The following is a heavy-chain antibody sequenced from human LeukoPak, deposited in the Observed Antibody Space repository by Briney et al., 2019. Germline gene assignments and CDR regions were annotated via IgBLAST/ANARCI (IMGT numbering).Heavy chain of an antibody. D-gene: IGHD6-13*01. CDR1: GFTFSSYW. V-gene: IGHV3-74*01. CDR2: INSDGSST. Sequence: GGSLRLSCAASGFTFSSYWMHWVRQAPGKGLVWVSRINSDGSSTSYADSVKGRFTISRDNSKNTLYLQMNSLRAEDTAVYYCAKDFAAAGRGEVDYWGQGTLVTVSS. CDR3: AKDFAAAGRGEVDY. J-gene: IGHJ4*02.